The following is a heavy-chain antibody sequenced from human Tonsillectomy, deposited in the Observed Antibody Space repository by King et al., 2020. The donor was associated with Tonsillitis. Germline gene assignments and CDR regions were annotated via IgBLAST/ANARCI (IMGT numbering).Heavy chain of an antibody. CDR2: LSSSSSNI. CDR1: GFTFSDYD. D-gene: IGHD3-22*01. Sequence: VQRVESGGGLVKPGGSLRLSCATSGFTFSDYDMNWVRQAPGKGLEWVSSLSSSSSNIYFADSVKGRFSISRNNAKNSLYLQLHSLSVHDTADYYCVKDKGADYYDSGRGAFDIWGQGTMVTVSS. J-gene: IGHJ3*02. CDR3: VKDKGADYYDSGRGAFDI. V-gene: IGHV3-21*01.